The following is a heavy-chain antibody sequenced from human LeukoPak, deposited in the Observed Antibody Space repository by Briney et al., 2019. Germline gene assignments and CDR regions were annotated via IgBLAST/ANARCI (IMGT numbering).Heavy chain of an antibody. CDR2: IIPILGIA. CDR1: GGTFSSYA. Sequence: SVKVSCKASGGTFSSYAISWVRQAPGQGLEWMGRIIPILGIANYAQKFQGRVTITANKSTSTAYMELSSLRSEDTAVYYCARTKDTAMVYYFDYWGQGTLVTVSS. J-gene: IGHJ4*02. CDR3: ARTKDTAMVYYFDY. D-gene: IGHD5-18*01. V-gene: IGHV1-69*04.